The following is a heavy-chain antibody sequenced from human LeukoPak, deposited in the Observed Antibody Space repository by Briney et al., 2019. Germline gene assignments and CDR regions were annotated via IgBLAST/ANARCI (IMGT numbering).Heavy chain of an antibody. J-gene: IGHJ4*02. CDR2: INPSSGST. D-gene: IGHD1-26*01. CDR1: GYTFTTYY. V-gene: IGHV1-46*01. Sequence: ASVKVSCKASGYTFTTYYMHWVRQAPGQGLAWMGIINPSSGSTGYAQKFQGRGTMTRDTSTSTVYMELSSLRSEDTAVYYCATSETVGTTTGRRVLDYWGQGTLVTVSS. CDR3: ATSETVGTTTGRRVLDY.